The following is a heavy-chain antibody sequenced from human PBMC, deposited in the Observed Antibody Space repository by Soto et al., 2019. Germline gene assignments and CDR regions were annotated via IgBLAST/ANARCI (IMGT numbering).Heavy chain of an antibody. CDR2: LYYSGST. CDR1: GDSISNSY. V-gene: IGHV4-59*01. CDR3: ARLRVLGPCYYCLDV. D-gene: IGHD2-8*01. Sequence: PSETLSLTCTVSGDSISNSYCHWIRHPPGKGLEWIALLYYSGSTNQHPSLKSRVTLSVATSKNQISLSLTSQTTAYTAVSLCARLRVLGPCYYCLDVWSQGTTVTVSS. J-gene: IGHJ6*02.